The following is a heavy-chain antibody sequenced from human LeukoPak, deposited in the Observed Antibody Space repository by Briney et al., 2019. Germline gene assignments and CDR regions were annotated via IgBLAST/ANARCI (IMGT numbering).Heavy chain of an antibody. CDR1: GFTFSSYE. CDR3: ARATVRLFDY. CDR2: ISGSSNNI. Sequence: GGSLRLSCAASGFTFSSYEMDWVRQAPGKGLEWVSYISGSSNNIYYADSVRGRFTISGDNAQNSLYLQMNSLRAEDTALYYCARATVRLFDYWGQGVLVTVSS. D-gene: IGHD2-21*02. J-gene: IGHJ4*02. V-gene: IGHV3-48*03.